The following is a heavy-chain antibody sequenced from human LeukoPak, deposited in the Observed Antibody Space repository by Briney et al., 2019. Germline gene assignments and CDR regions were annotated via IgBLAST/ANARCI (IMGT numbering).Heavy chain of an antibody. Sequence: PGGSLRLSCAASGFTFSTYWIHWVRQAPGKGLVWVSRINSDGGNTVYADSAKGRFTISRDNVKNTVYLQMNSLRAEDTAVYYCAREAYSNYAYDMWGQGTMVIVSS. CDR2: INSDGGNT. J-gene: IGHJ3*02. CDR1: GFTFSTYW. V-gene: IGHV3-74*01. D-gene: IGHD6-13*01. CDR3: AREAYSNYAYDM.